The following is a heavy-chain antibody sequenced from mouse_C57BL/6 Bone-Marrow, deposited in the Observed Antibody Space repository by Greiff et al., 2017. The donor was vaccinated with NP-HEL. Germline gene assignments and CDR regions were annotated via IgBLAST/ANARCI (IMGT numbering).Heavy chain of an antibody. CDR1: GFTFSDFY. V-gene: IGHV7-1*01. CDR2: SRNKANDYTT. J-gene: IGHJ1*03. Sequence: EVKLVESGGGLVQSGRSLRLSCATSGFTFSDFYMEWVRQAPGTGLEWIAASRNKANDYTTEYSASVKGRFIVSRDTSKSILYLQMNALRAEDTAIYYCARDARYFDVWGTGTTVTVSS. CDR3: ARDARYFDV.